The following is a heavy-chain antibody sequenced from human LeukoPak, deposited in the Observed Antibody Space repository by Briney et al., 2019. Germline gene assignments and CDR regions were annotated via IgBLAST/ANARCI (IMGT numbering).Heavy chain of an antibody. Sequence: PSETLSPTCTVSGGSISSYYWSWIRQPPGKGLEWIGYIYYSGSTNYNPSLKSRVTISVDTSKNQFSLKLSSVTAADTAVYYCARGVVVAATHFDYWGQGTLVTVSS. V-gene: IGHV4-59*01. CDR3: ARGVVVAATHFDY. D-gene: IGHD2-15*01. J-gene: IGHJ4*02. CDR1: GGSISSYY. CDR2: IYYSGST.